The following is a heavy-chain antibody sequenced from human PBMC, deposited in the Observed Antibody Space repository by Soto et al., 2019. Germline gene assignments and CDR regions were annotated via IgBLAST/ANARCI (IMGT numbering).Heavy chain of an antibody. CDR3: SYHPGATLGGIQPRFDY. CDR1: GGSISSSSYY. D-gene: IGHD1-26*01. J-gene: IGHJ4*02. CDR2: IYYSGST. V-gene: IGHV4-39*01. Sequence: KSSETLSLTCTVSGGSISSSSYYWGWIRQPPGKGLEWIGSIYYSGSTYYNPSLKSRVTISVDTSKNQFSLKLSSVTAADTAVYYCSYHPGATLGGIQPRFDYWGQGTLVTVSS.